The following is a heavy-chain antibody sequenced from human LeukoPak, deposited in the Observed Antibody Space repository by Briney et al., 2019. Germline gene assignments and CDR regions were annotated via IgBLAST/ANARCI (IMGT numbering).Heavy chain of an antibody. Sequence: GGSLRLSCAASGFTFSTYAMHWVRQAPGKGLEWVAVISYDGSNKYYADSVKGRFTISRDNSKNTLYLQMNSLRAEDTAVYYCARVEGRYFDWQSAFDIWGQGTMVTVSS. CDR3: ARVEGRYFDWQSAFDI. J-gene: IGHJ3*02. V-gene: IGHV3-30-3*01. CDR1: GFTFSTYA. D-gene: IGHD3-9*01. CDR2: ISYDGSNK.